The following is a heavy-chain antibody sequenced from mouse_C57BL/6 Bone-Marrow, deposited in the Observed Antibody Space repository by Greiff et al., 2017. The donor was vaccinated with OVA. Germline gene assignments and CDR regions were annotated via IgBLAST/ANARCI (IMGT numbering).Heavy chain of an antibody. Sequence: QVQLQQPGAELVKPGASVKLSCKASGYTFTSYWMHWVKQRPGQGLEWIGMIHPNSGSTNYNEKFKSKATLTVDKSSSTAYMQLSSLTSEDSAVYYCAKDITTVVAPYYFDYWGQGTTRTVSS. CDR3: AKDITTVVAPYYFDY. CDR1: GYTFTSYW. CDR2: IHPNSGST. J-gene: IGHJ2*01. D-gene: IGHD1-1*01. V-gene: IGHV1-64*01.